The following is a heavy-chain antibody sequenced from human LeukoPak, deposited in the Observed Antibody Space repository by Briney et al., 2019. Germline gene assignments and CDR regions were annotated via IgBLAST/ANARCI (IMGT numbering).Heavy chain of an antibody. J-gene: IGHJ5*02. CDR3: ARDRSGWYSGTRGWFDP. Sequence: WVTLTLTCTVSGGSISSYYWSWIRQPPGKGLEWIGYIYYSGSTNYSPSLKSRVTISVDTSKNQFSLKLSSVTAAATAVYYCARDRSGWYSGTRGWFDPWGQGTLVTVSS. CDR1: GGSISSYY. CDR2: IYYSGST. D-gene: IGHD6-19*01. V-gene: IGHV4-59*01.